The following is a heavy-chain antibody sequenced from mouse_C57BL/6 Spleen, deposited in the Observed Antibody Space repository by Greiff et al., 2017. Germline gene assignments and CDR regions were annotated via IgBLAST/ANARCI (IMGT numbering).Heavy chain of an antibody. CDR1: GYTFTSYW. CDR3: ARLKSPITTVVAHWYFDV. J-gene: IGHJ1*03. V-gene: IGHV1-55*01. Sequence: QVQLQQPGAELVKPGASVKMSCKASGYTFTSYWITWVKQRPGQGLEWIGDIYPGSGSTNYNEKFKSKATLTVDTSSSTAYMQLSSLTSEDSAVYYCARLKSPITTVVAHWYFDVWGTGTTVTVSS. D-gene: IGHD1-1*01. CDR2: IYPGSGST.